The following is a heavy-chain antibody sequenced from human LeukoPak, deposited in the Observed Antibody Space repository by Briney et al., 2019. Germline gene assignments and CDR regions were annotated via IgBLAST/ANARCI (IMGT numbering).Heavy chain of an antibody. CDR2: IYSTVST. Sequence: SETLSLTCTVSGGSIRSYYWSWIRQPAGKGLDWIGRIYSTVSTNYNPSLKIRVTMSVETSTNKLSLRMRSVTAADTAVYYCARQIASAGTAGFDFWGQGALVTVSS. J-gene: IGHJ4*02. V-gene: IGHV4-4*07. CDR1: GGSIRSYY. D-gene: IGHD6-13*01. CDR3: ARQIASAGTAGFDF.